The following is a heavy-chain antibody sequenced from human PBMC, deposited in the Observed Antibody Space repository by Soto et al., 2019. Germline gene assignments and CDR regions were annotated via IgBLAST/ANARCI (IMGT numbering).Heavy chain of an antibody. CDR2: ISHDGSHE. D-gene: IGHD3-10*01. CDR1: GLTFSTSA. V-gene: IGHV3-30-3*01. J-gene: IGHJ5*02. CDR3: ARNTDHRLVRGWLDP. Sequence: QGQLHESGGGVVQPGRSLRLSCAASGLTFSTSAMHWVRQAPGKGLEWVAMISHDGSHEYYGDSVKGRFSVSRDNSHNILHLQMNSPRIEDTAVYFSARNTDHRLVRGWLDPWGQGTLVTVPS.